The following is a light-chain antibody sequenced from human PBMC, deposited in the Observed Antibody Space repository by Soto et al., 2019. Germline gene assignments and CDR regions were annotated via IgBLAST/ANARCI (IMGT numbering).Light chain of an antibody. CDR1: QSVSSN. CDR3: QQYSNRPRT. Sequence: EIVMTQSPVTLSVSPGGRATLSCRASQSVSSNLAWYQQRPGQAPRLLIYDASTRATDIPARFSGSGSGTEFALTISSLQSEDFAVYYCQQYSNRPRTFSQGTKVEIK. CDR2: DAS. V-gene: IGKV3-15*01. J-gene: IGKJ1*01.